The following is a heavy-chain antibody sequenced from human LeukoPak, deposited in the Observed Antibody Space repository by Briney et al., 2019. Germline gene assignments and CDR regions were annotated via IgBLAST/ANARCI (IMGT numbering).Heavy chain of an antibody. CDR2: IYHSGST. CDR1: GGSISSSNW. CDR3: AREFGELSAGMDV. D-gene: IGHD3-10*01. V-gene: IGHV4-4*02. Sequence: SETLSLTCAVSGGSISSSNWWSWVRQPPGRGLEWIGEIYHSGSTNYNPSLKSPVTISVDKFKNQFSLKHSSVAAGDTAVYYCAREFGELSAGMDVWGQGTTVTVSS. J-gene: IGHJ6*02.